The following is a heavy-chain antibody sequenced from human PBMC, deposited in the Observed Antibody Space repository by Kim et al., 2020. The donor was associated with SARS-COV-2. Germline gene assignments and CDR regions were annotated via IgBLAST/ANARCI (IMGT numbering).Heavy chain of an antibody. D-gene: IGHD3-3*01. CDR3: AKDTALYYDFWRLYGMDV. CDR2: ISYDGSNK. V-gene: IGHV3-30*18. Sequence: GGSLRLSCAASGFTFSSYGMHWVRQAPGKGLEWVAVISYDGSNKYYADSVKGRFTISRDNSKNTLYPQMNSLRAEDTAVYYCAKDTALYYDFWRLYGMDVWGQGTTVTVSS. J-gene: IGHJ6*02. CDR1: GFTFSSYG.